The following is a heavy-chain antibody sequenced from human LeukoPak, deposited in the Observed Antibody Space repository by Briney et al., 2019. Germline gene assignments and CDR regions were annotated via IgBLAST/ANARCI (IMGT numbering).Heavy chain of an antibody. CDR3: ARDFVRVVQLFNGGIDY. J-gene: IGHJ4*02. CDR2: INPSGGST. CDR1: GYTFTSYY. V-gene: IGHV1-46*01. Sequence: ASVKVSCKASGYTFTSYYMHWVRQAPGQGLEWMGIINPSGGSTSYAQKFQGRVTMTRDTSTSTVYMELSSLRSEDTAVYYCARDFVRVVQLFNGGIDYWGQGTLVTVSS. D-gene: IGHD4-23*01.